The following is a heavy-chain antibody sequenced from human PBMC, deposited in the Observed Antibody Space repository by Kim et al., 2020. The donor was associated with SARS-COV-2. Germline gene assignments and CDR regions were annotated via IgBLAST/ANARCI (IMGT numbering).Heavy chain of an antibody. D-gene: IGHD5-12*01. Sequence: TNYNPSLKSLVPTYVDTSKNQFSLKLSSVTAADTAVYYCASSGYDYYFDYWGQGTLVTVSS. CDR2: T. J-gene: IGHJ4*02. V-gene: IGHV4-4*08. CDR3: ASSGYDYYFDY.